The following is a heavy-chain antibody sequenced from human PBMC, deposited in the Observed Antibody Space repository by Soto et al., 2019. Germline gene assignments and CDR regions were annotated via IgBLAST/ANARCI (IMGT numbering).Heavy chain of an antibody. V-gene: IGHV3-74*01. J-gene: IGHJ5*02. CDR1: GFTFSSYW. CDR2: INSDGSST. D-gene: IGHD3-3*01. Sequence: PGGSLRLSCAASGFTFSSYWMHWVRQAPGKGLVWVSRINSDGSSTSYADPVKGRFTISRDNAKNTLYLQMNSLRAEDTAVYYCARDLIFGVVNFWFDPWGQGTLVTVSS. CDR3: ARDLIFGVVNFWFDP.